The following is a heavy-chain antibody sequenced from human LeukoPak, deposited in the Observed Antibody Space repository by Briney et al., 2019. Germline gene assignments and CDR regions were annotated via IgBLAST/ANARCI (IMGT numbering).Heavy chain of an antibody. V-gene: IGHV3-7*05. CDR2: IKQDESER. D-gene: IGHD2-15*01. CDR1: GFTFSSYW. CDR3: ARSKGYCSGGSCYPFDY. Sequence: GGSLRLSCTASGFTFSSYWMTWVRQAPGKGLEWVANIKQDESERYYADSVKGRFTISRDNAKNSLYLQMNSLRAEDTAVYYCARSKGYCSGGSCYPFDYWGQGTLVTVSS. J-gene: IGHJ4*02.